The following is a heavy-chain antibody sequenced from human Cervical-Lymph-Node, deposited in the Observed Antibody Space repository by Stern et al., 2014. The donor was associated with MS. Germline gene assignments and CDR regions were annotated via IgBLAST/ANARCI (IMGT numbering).Heavy chain of an antibody. CDR1: GFSFSDYA. V-gene: IGHV3-30*18. CDR3: AKAHAPYNWDAASNVADY. Sequence: VQLVESGGDVVQPGRSLRLSCAASGFSFSDYAIHWVRQALGKGLEWVAVISHDGTATYYADSVKGRFTISRDNSQNTLYLQMSSLRVEDTALYYCAKAHAPYNWDAASNVADYWGRGTLVTVSS. D-gene: IGHD1-20*01. J-gene: IGHJ4*02. CDR2: ISHDGTAT.